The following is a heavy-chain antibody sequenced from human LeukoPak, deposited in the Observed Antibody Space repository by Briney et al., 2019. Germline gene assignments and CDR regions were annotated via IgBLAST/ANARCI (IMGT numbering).Heavy chain of an antibody. Sequence: GGSLRLSCTASGFSINSYDMNWVRQAPGKGLEWVSSISPKSDFIYYSDSVRGRFTISRDNADNPLYLQMNSLRAEDTAVYYCARADCSASTCYLRRSWFDPWGQGTLVTVSS. V-gene: IGHV3-21*01. CDR3: ARADCSASTCYLRRSWFDP. J-gene: IGHJ5*02. D-gene: IGHD3-9*01. CDR1: GFSINSYD. CDR2: ISPKSDFI.